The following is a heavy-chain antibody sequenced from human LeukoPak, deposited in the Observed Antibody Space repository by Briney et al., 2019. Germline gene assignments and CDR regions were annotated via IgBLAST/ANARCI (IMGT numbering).Heavy chain of an antibody. D-gene: IGHD3-3*01. CDR2: VYYSGTT. J-gene: IGHJ4*02. CDR3: ARRRGSGYAFFDY. CDR1: DGSISSSSYF. Sequence: SETLSLTCTVSDGSISSSSYFWGWIRQPPGKGLEWIGSVYYSGTTHYNPSLMSRVTISVDTSKNQFSLKVSSVTAADTGVYYCARRRGSGYAFFDYWDQGTLVTVCS. V-gene: IGHV4-39*01.